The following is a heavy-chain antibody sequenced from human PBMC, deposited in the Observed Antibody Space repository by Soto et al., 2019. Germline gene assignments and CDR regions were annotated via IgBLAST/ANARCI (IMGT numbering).Heavy chain of an antibody. J-gene: IGHJ4*02. D-gene: IGHD6-19*01. CDR3: EKDLIYGYNSGRPFDS. CDR2: IGSRGDST. Sequence: EVQLVESGGGLVQPGGSLRLSCAASGFTFSSFAMSWVRQAPGKGLEWVSAIGSRGDSTYYADSVKSRFTISRDNSKNTLYLKMNSLRAEDTVVYYCEKDLIYGYNSGRPFDSWGQGTLVTVSS. CDR1: GFTFSSFA. V-gene: IGHV3-23*04.